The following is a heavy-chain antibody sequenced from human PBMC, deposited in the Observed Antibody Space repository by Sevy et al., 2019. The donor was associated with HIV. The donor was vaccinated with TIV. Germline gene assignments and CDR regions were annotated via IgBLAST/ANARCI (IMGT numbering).Heavy chain of an antibody. J-gene: IGHJ4*02. D-gene: IGHD5-18*01. CDR1: GYTFTSYD. CDR2: MNPNSGNT. V-gene: IGHV1-8*01. Sequence: ASVKVSCKASGYTFTSYDINWVRQATGQGLEWMGWMNPNSGNTGYAQKFQGRVTMTRNNSISTAYMELSSLRSEDTAVYYCARGRATAMVRFDYWGQGTLVTVSS. CDR3: ARGRATAMVRFDY.